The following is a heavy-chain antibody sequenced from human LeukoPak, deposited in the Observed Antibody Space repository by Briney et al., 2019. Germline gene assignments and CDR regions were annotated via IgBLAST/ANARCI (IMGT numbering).Heavy chain of an antibody. CDR1: GGSISSSSYY. CDR2: ISYGGST. Sequence: SSETLSLTCTVSGGSISSSSYYWGWIRQPPGKGLEWIGSISYGGSTHYNASLKSRVTISLARSKSQFSLQLSSVTAADTAVYYCTRQVDVPSALGYFDSWGQGILVTVS. CDR3: TRQVDVPSALGYFDS. D-gene: IGHD2-2*01. J-gene: IGHJ4*02. V-gene: IGHV4-39*01.